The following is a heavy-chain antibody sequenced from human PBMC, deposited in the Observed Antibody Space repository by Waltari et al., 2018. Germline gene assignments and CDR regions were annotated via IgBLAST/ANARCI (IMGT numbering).Heavy chain of an antibody. CDR1: GGSFSGYY. CDR3: ARRRYCSGGSCYSSDY. D-gene: IGHD2-15*01. V-gene: IGHV4-34*01. CDR2: INHSGST. Sequence: QVQLQQWGAGLLKPSETLSLTCAVYGGSFSGYYWSWIRQPPGKGLEWIGEINHSGSTNHHPSLKSRVTISVDTSKNQFSLKLSSVTAAATAVYYCARRRYCSGGSCYSSDYWGQGTLVTVSS. J-gene: IGHJ4*02.